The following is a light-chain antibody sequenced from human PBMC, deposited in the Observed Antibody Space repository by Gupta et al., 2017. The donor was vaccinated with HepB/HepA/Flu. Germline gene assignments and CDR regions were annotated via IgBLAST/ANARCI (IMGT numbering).Light chain of an antibody. CDR3: RQALQTPFT. CDR2: LGS. CDR1: QSLLHSNGYNY. Sequence: DIVMTQSPLSLPVTPGEPASISCRSSQSLLHSNGYNYLDWYLQKPGQSPQLLIYLGSNRASGVPDRFSGSGSGTDFTLKISRGEAEDVGVYYCRQALQTPFTFGPGTKVDIK. V-gene: IGKV2-28*01. J-gene: IGKJ3*01.